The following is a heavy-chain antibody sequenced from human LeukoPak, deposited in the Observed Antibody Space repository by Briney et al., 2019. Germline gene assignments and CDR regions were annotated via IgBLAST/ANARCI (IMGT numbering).Heavy chain of an antibody. CDR1: GDSITSGSYY. V-gene: IGHV4-61*02. CDR2: IFISGGT. D-gene: IGHD3-10*01. J-gene: IGHJ5*02. CDR3: ARNTHYYGSGSYGVDWFDP. Sequence: SQTLSLTCTVSGDSITSGSYYWSWIRQPAGKGLEWIGRIFISGGTNYNPSLRSRVTMSLDTSKNQFSLKLSSVTAADTAVYYCARNTHYYGSGSYGVDWFDPWGQGTLVTVSS.